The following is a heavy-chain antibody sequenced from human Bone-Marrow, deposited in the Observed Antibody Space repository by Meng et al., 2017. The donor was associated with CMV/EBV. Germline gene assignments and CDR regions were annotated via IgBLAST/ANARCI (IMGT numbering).Heavy chain of an antibody. V-gene: IGHV3-30*02. CDR1: GFTFSSYA. Sequence: GGSLRLSCAASGFTFSSYAMHWVRQAPGKGLEWVANIRFDGTNKYHADSVKGRFTISRDNSKNTLYLQMNSLRAEDTAVYYCARILEWLEGPNYGMDVWGQGTTVTVSS. J-gene: IGHJ6*02. CDR3: ARILEWLEGPNYGMDV. CDR2: IRFDGTNK. D-gene: IGHD3-3*01.